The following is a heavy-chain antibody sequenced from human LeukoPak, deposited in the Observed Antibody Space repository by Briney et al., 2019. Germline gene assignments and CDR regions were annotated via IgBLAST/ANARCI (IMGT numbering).Heavy chain of an antibody. D-gene: IGHD3-10*01. CDR3: ARDPYYFASGSYSDY. CDR2: ISSSSSYI. V-gene: IGHV3-21*01. CDR1: GFTFSSYS. J-gene: IGHJ4*02. Sequence: PGGSLRLSCAAYGFTFSSYSMNWVRQAPGKGLEWVSSISSSSSYIYYADSVKGRFTISRDNAKNSLYLQMNGLRAEDTAVYYCARDPYYFASGSYSDYWGQGTLVTVSS.